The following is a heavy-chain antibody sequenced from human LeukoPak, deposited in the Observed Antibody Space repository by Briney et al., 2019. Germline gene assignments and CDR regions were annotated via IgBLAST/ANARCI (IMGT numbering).Heavy chain of an antibody. J-gene: IGHJ5*02. CDR3: ARGRRWTVP. Sequence: SETLSLTCTVSGYSISSGYYWGWIRQPPGKGLEWIGSIYHSGSTYYNPSLKSRVTISVDTSKNQFSLKLSSVTAADTAVYYCARGRRWTVPWGQGTLVTVSS. CDR2: IYHSGST. CDR1: GYSISSGYY. V-gene: IGHV4-38-2*02. D-gene: IGHD3/OR15-3a*01.